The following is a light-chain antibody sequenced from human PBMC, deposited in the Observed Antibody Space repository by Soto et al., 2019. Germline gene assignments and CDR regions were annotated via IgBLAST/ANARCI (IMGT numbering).Light chain of an antibody. CDR2: SNN. Sequence: QSVLTQPPSASGTAGQRVTISCSGSRSSVGSNTVNWYHHLPGTAPKLLIYSNNHRPSGVPDRFSASKAGASASLAISGLQSEDEGDYYCAAWDASLGGFYVFGSGTKVTVL. V-gene: IGLV1-44*01. CDR3: AAWDASLGGFYV. CDR1: RSSVGSNT. J-gene: IGLJ1*01.